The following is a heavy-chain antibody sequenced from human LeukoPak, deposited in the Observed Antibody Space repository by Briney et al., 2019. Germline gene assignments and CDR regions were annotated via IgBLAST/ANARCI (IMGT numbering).Heavy chain of an antibody. CDR2: IYYSGST. CDR3: ARHPYDFWSGYASRYFDY. V-gene: IGHV4-61*05. J-gene: IGHJ4*02. Sequence: SETLSLTCTVSGGSISSSSYYWSWIRQPPGKGLEWIGYIYYSGSTNYNPSLKSRVTISVDTSKNQFSLKLSSVTAADTAVYYCARHPYDFWSGYASRYFDYWGQGTLVTVSS. CDR1: GGSISSSSYY. D-gene: IGHD3-3*01.